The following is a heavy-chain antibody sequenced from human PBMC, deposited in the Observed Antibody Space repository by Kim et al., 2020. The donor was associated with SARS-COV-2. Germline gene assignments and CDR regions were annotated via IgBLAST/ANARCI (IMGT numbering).Heavy chain of an antibody. J-gene: IGHJ4*02. V-gene: IGHV1-18*01. D-gene: IGHD6-19*01. CDR3: ARAPLGIAVAGMDY. Sequence: AQKLQGRVTMTTDTSTSTAYMELRSLRSDDTAVYYCARAPLGIAVAGMDYWGQGTLVTVSS.